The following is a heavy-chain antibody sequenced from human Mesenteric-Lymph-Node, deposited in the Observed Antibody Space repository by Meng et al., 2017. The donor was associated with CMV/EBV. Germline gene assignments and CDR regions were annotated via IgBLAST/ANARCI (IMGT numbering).Heavy chain of an antibody. CDR2: MYHSGST. J-gene: IGHJ4*02. CDR1: GVSMSSSNW. CDR3: ARGGSYSSGTYPFDY. V-gene: IGHV4-4*02. Sequence: SGVSMSSSNWWNWVRQHPGKGLEWIGEMYHSGSTNYNPSLKRRVTISADRPKNEFSLKLTSVTAADTAVYYCARGGSYSSGTYPFDYWGQGILVTVSS. D-gene: IGHD3-10*01.